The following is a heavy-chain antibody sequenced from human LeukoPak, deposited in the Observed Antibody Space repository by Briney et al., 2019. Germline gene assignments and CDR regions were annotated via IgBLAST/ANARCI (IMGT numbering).Heavy chain of an antibody. CDR3: ARDGAYGSGSY. D-gene: IGHD3-10*01. Sequence: GASVKVSCKTSGYNFIIFGMSWVRQAPGQGLEWMGWISAKNGDTNSVEKLQGRVTMTTDTSTSTAYMEMRSLRSDDTAVYYCARDGAYGSGSYWGQGTLVTVSS. CDR1: GYNFIIFG. CDR2: ISAKNGDT. J-gene: IGHJ4*02. V-gene: IGHV1-18*04.